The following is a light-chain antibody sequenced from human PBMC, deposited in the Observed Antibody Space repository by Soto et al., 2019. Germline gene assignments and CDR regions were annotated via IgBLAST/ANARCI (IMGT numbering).Light chain of an antibody. CDR2: EVS. J-gene: IGLJ1*01. V-gene: IGLV2-14*01. CDR1: SGDIGSYTY. CDR3: SSYTSSTAYV. Sequence: QSVLTQPASVSGSPGQSITISCTGTSGDIGSYTYVSWYQQYPGKAPKLLIYEVSNRPSGVSNRFSGSKSGNTASLTISGLQAEDEADYYCSSYTSSTAYVFGTGTKVTVL.